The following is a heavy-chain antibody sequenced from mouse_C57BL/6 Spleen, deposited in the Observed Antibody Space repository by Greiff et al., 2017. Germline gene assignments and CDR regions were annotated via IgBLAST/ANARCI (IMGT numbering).Heavy chain of an antibody. D-gene: IGHD2-4*01. CDR1: GYTFTSYH. CDR3: ARLVDYGFDY. CDR2: IYPGNGDT. J-gene: IGHJ2*01. Sequence: LQQSGAELVRPGASVKMSCKASGYTFTSYHMHWVKQTPRQGLEWIGAIYPGNGDTSSNQKFKGKATLTVDQSSSPAYMQLSSLTSEDSAVYFCARLVDYGFDYWGQGTTLTVSS. V-gene: IGHV1-12*01.